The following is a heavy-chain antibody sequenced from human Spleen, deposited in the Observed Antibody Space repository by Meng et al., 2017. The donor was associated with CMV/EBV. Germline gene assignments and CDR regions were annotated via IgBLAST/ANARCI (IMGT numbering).Heavy chain of an antibody. D-gene: IGHD6-13*01. CDR2: INSDGSST. J-gene: IGHJ4*02. V-gene: IGHV3-74*01. CDR1: GFTFSSYW. Sequence: GESLKISCAASGFTFSSYWMHWVRQAPGKGLVWVSRINSDGSSTSYADSVKGRFTISRDNSKNTLYLQMNSLRAEDTAVYYCAKSAGRQQLVFDYWGQGTLVTVSS. CDR3: AKSAGRQQLVFDY.